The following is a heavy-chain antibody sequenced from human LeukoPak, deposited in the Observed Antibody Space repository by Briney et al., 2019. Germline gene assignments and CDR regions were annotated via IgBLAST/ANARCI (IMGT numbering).Heavy chain of an antibody. J-gene: IGHJ4*02. V-gene: IGHV3-23*01. CDR2: ISGSGGST. CDR1: GFTFSSYA. D-gene: IGHD3-10*01. CDR3: AKDVANYGSGSYDY. Sequence: PGGSLRLSCAASGFTFSSYAMSWVRQAPGKGLEWVSGISGSGGSTYYADSVKGRFTLSRDNSKNTLYLQMNSLRAEDTAVYYCAKDVANYGSGSYDYWGQGTLATVSS.